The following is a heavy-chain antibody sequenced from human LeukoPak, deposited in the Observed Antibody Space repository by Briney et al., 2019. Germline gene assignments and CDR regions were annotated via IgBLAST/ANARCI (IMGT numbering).Heavy chain of an antibody. D-gene: IGHD3-10*01. V-gene: IGHV4-59*08. J-gene: IGHJ5*02. CDR2: IYYSGST. CDR1: GFTLSSYA. Sequence: AGGSLRLSCAASGFTLSSYAMHWIRQPPGKGLEWIGYIYYSGSTYYNPSLKSRVTISVDTSKNQFSLKLDSVTAADTAVYYCARHYGPWGQGTLVTVSS. CDR3: ARHYGP.